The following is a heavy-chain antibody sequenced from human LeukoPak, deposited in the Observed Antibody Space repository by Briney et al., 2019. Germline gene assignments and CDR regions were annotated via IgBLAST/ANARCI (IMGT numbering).Heavy chain of an antibody. V-gene: IGHV4-38-2*01. CDR3: ARGRYVGLIDY. Sequence: ASETLSLTCAVSGYSISSGYYWGWIRQPPGKGLEWVGEINHSGSTNYNPSLKSRVTISVDTSKNQFSLKLSSVTAADTAVYYCARGRYVGLIDYWGQGTLVTVSS. J-gene: IGHJ4*02. CDR1: GYSISSGYY. D-gene: IGHD1-14*01. CDR2: INHSGST.